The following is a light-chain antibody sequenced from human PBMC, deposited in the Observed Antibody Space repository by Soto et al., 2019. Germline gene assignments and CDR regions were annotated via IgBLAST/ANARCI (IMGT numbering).Light chain of an antibody. CDR2: EVS. CDR1: STNIGAYNY. V-gene: IGLV2-14*01. Sequence: QSVLTQPASVSGSPGQSITISCTGTSTNIGAYNYDSWYQQHPGEAPKLIIFEVSNRPSEVSNRFSGSKSGNTSSLTISGLQAEDEAEYSCSSYTTSSVYVFGTGTKVTVL. J-gene: IGLJ1*01. CDR3: SSYTTSSVYV.